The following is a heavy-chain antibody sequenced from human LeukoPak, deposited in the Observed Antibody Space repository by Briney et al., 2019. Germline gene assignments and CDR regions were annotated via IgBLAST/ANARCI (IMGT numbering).Heavy chain of an antibody. Sequence: PGGSLRLSCAASGFTFSSYGMHWVRQAPGKGLEWVAVISYDGSNKYYADSVKGRFTISRDNSKNTLYLQMNSLRAEDTAVYYCAKGHSSGWFYPAYWGQGTLVTVSS. J-gene: IGHJ4*02. D-gene: IGHD6-19*01. V-gene: IGHV3-30*18. CDR2: ISYDGSNK. CDR3: AKGHSSGWFYPAY. CDR1: GFTFSSYG.